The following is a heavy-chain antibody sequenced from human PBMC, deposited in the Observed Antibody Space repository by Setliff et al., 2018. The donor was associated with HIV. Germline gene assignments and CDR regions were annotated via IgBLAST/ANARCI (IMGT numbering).Heavy chain of an antibody. J-gene: IGHJ4*02. D-gene: IGHD3-22*01. V-gene: IGHV1-8*03. CDR2: MNPNSGNR. CDR1: GYTFTSYD. CDR3: ARGCGRYYDSRSYLDY. Sequence: ASVKVSXKTSGYTFTSYDINWVRQATGQGLEWMGWMNPNSGNRGYAQKFQGRVTISRNTSISTAYMELSGLRSEDTAVYYCARGCGRYYDSRSYLDYWGQGTLVTVSS.